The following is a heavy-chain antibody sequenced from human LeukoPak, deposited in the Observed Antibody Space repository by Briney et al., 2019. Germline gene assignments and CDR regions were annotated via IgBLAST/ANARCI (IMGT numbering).Heavy chain of an antibody. D-gene: IGHD3-10*01. CDR3: ARANFQSRSMVRGVIDY. J-gene: IGHJ4*02. CDR2: ISGYNGNT. CDR1: GYTFTSYG. Sequence: ASVKVSCKASGYTFTSYGISWVRQAPGQGLEWMGWISGYNGNTNYAQKFQGRVTMTIDTSTSTLYMELRSLRSDDTAVYYCARANFQSRSMVRGVIDYWGQGTLVTVSS. V-gene: IGHV1-18*01.